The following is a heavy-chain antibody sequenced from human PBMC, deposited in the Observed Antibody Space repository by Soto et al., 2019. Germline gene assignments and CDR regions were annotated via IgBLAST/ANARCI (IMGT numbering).Heavy chain of an antibody. V-gene: IGHV3-11*01. Sequence: PGGSLRLSCAASGSTFSDYYMSWIRQAPGKGLEWVSYISSSGSTIYYADSVKGRFTISRDNAKNSLYLQMNSLRAEDTAVYYCARKTWIQLWFLDYWGQGTLVTVSS. CDR1: GSTFSDYY. CDR3: ARKTWIQLWFLDY. D-gene: IGHD5-18*01. J-gene: IGHJ4*02. CDR2: ISSSGSTI.